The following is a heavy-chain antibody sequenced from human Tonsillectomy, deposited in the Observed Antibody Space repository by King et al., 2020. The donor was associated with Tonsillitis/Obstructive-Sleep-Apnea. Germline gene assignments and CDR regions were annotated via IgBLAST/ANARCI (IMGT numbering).Heavy chain of an antibody. CDR1: GGSISSYY. J-gene: IGHJ3*02. CDR3: ARDMVLEAGGDAFDI. CDR2: IYYSGST. D-gene: IGHD2-8*01. V-gene: IGHV4-59*01. Sequence: VQLQESGPGLVKPSETLSLTCTVSGGSISSYYWSWIRQPPGKGLEWIGYIYYSGSTNSNPSLRSRVTISVDTSKNQFSRKLSSVTAADTAVYYCARDMVLEAGGDAFDIWGQGTMVTVSS.